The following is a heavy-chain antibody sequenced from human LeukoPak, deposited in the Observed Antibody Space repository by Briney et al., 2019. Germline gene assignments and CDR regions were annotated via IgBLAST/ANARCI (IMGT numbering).Heavy chain of an antibody. Sequence: ASVKVSCKASGSTFNRYGISWVRQAPGQGLEWMGWISAYNGNTKNAQNLQGRVTMTTDTSTTTAYMVLRSLRSDDTAVYYCARGHSTSWPEYFQHWGQGTLVTVSS. CDR1: GSTFNRYG. D-gene: IGHD6-13*01. J-gene: IGHJ1*01. CDR3: ARGHSTSWPEYFQH. CDR2: ISAYNGNT. V-gene: IGHV1-18*01.